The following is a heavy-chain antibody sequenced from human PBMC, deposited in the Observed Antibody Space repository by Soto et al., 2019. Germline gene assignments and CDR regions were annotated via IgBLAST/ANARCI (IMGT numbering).Heavy chain of an antibody. J-gene: IGHJ4*02. CDR1: GGSISSGGYY. CDR2: IYYGGST. V-gene: IGHV4-30-4*08. D-gene: IGHD3-10*01. Sequence: TLSLTCTVSGGSISSGGYYWSWIRQHPGKGLEWIGYIYYGGSTYYNPSLKSRVTISVDTSKNQFSLKLSSVTAADTAVYYCARRLLLWFGEAARDYFDYWGQGTLVTVSS. CDR3: ARRLLLWFGEAARDYFDY.